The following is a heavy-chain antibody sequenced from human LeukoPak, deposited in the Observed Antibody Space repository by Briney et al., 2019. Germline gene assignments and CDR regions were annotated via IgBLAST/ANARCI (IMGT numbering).Heavy chain of an antibody. J-gene: IGHJ4*02. CDR2: ISYSGSNT. D-gene: IGHD4-11*01. CDR3: ARGLTT. V-gene: IGHV3-48*03. CDR1: GFTFSSYG. Sequence: PGGSLRLSCAASGFTFSSYGMNWVRQAPGRGLEWVSYISYSGSNTYYADSVKGRFIISRDNAKNSLSLQMNGLRAEDTAVYYCARGLTTGGQGTLVTVSS.